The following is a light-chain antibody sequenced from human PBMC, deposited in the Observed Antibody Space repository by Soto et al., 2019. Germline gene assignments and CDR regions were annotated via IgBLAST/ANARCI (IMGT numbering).Light chain of an antibody. CDR3: QQSYSTSIT. CDR1: QSISSY. Sequence: DIQMTQSPSSLSASVGDRVTITCRASQSISSYLNWYQQKPGKAPKLLIYASSSLQSGVPSRFSGSGSGTDFTLTSSSLQPEDFATYYCQQSYSTSITFGQGTRLEIK. CDR2: ASS. J-gene: IGKJ5*01. V-gene: IGKV1-39*01.